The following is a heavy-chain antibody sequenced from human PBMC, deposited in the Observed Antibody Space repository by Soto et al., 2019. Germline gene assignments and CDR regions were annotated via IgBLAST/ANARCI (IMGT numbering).Heavy chain of an antibody. J-gene: IGHJ6*02. CDR3: ARPLPANTYYYCGMDV. V-gene: IGHV3-23*01. CDR1: GFTFSSYA. Sequence: GGSLRLSCAASGFTFSSYAMSWVRHAPGKGLEWVSTISRSGDTTYYADCVKGRFTVSRDNSKNALYLQLNRLRAEDTAVYYCARPLPANTYYYCGMDVWGQGTTVIVSS. CDR2: ISRSGDTT.